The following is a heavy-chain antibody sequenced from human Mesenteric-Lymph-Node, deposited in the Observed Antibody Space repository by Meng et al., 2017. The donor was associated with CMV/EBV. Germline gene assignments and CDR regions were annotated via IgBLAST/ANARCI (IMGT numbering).Heavy chain of an antibody. D-gene: IGHD2-2*02. V-gene: IGHV3-30-3*01. J-gene: IGHJ6*02. CDR3: ARDHKEYCSGTACFTFANV. CDR2: ISSDGSDK. Sequence: LSLTCAASGFIFSNYAMHWVRVRQGPGKGLDWVASISSDGSDKYYADSVKGRFTVSRDNSENTLHLQMNSLRGEDTSMYFCARDHKEYCSGTACFTFANVWGQGTTVTVSS. CDR1: GFIFSNYA.